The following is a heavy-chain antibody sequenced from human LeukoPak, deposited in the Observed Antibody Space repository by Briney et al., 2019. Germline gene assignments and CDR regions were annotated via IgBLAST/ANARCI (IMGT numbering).Heavy chain of an antibody. CDR3: ARERKLRWFEEFCGYFAP. CDR2: IHYGGSA. Sequence: SATQSLTCTVSGGFINNCYWTWIRKPPGKGLEWIGYIHYGGSANYSPSFKGRVTISVDTSKNQFSLNRGSVTAADTAVYYCARERKLRWFEEFCGYFAPWGQGTLVTVSS. CDR1: GGFINNCY. V-gene: IGHV4-59*12. J-gene: IGHJ5*02. D-gene: IGHD3-10*01.